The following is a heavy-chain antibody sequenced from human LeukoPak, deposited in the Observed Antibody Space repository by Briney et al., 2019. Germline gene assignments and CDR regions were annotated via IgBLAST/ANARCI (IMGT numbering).Heavy chain of an antibody. CDR2: MRDSGSTK. Sequence: GGSLRLSCAASGFTFSDYYMSWIRQAPWKGLEWISHMRDSGSTKYYADSVKGRFTISRDNAKNSLYLQMNSLRAEDTAVYYCVREMSYYGSGTYYNSFDYWGQGTLVTVSS. CDR1: GFTFSDYY. J-gene: IGHJ4*02. CDR3: VREMSYYGSGTYYNSFDY. V-gene: IGHV3-11*01. D-gene: IGHD3-10*01.